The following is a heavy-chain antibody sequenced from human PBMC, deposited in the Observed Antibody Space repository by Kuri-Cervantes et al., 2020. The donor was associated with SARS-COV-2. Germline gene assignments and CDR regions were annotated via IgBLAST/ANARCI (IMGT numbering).Heavy chain of an antibody. V-gene: IGHV4-59*01. CDR2: SYYSGST. D-gene: IGHD5-18*01. CDR3: SRVLSSEYSYGFDY. J-gene: IGHJ4*02. Sequence: SETLSLTCTVSGDSISSYYWSWIRQPPGKGLEWIGYSYYSGSTNYNPSLKIRVTISVDTSKNQFSLKLSSVTAADTAVYYCSRVLSSEYSYGFDYWGQGTLVTVSS. CDR1: GDSISSYY.